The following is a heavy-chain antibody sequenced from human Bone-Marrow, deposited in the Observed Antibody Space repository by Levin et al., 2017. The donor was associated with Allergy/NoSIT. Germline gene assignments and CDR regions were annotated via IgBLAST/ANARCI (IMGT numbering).Heavy chain of an antibody. D-gene: IGHD3-9*01. V-gene: IGHV3-11*05. CDR3: ARDPEEHTLLRYFDY. Sequence: GGSLRLSCAASGFTFSDYYMSWIRQAPGKGRECVSYISSSSSYTKYADSVKGRFTISRDNAKNSLYLQMNSLRAEDTAVYYCARDPEEHTLLRYFDYWGQGTLVTVSS. CDR2: ISSSSSYT. J-gene: IGHJ4*02. CDR1: GFTFSDYY.